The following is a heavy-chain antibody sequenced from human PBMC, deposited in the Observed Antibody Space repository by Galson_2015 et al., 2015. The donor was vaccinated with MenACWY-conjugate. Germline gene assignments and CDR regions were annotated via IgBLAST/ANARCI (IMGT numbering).Heavy chain of an antibody. J-gene: IGHJ3*02. CDR1: GGTFSSYA. CDR3: ARLEVPAAIDGESGGSLDAFDI. V-gene: IGHV1-69*13. D-gene: IGHD2-2*02. CDR2: IIPIFGTA. Sequence: SVKVSCKASGGTFSSYAISWVRQAPGQGLEWMGGIIPIFGTANYAQKFQGRVTVTADESTSTAYMELSSLRSEDTAVYYCARLEVPAAIDGESGGSLDAFDIWGQGTMVTVSS.